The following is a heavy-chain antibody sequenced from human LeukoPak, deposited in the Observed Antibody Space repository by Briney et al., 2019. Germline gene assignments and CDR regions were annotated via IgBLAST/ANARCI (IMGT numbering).Heavy chain of an antibody. D-gene: IGHD2-15*01. CDR1: GYTFTGYY. Sequence: ASVKVSCKASGYTFTGYYMHWVRQAPGQGLEWMGWINPSSGGTNYAQKFQGRVTMTRDTSISTAYMELSRLRSGDTAVYYCARTTGHVVVVAATHLGYWGQGTLVTVSS. J-gene: IGHJ4*02. V-gene: IGHV1-2*02. CDR2: INPSSGGT. CDR3: ARTTGHVVVVAATHLGY.